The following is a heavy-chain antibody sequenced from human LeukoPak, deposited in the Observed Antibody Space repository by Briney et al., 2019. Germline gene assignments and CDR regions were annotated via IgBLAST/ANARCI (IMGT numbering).Heavy chain of an antibody. J-gene: IGHJ2*01. Sequence: PSETLSLTCTVSGGSISSYYWSWIRQPAGKGLEWIGRIYTSGSTNYNPSLKSRVTMSVDTSKNQFSLKLSSVTAADTAVYYCARGYCSSTSCYRAPFDPWGRGTLATVSS. CDR2: IYTSGST. D-gene: IGHD2-2*02. CDR1: GGSISSYY. V-gene: IGHV4-4*07. CDR3: ARGYCSSTSCYRAPFDP.